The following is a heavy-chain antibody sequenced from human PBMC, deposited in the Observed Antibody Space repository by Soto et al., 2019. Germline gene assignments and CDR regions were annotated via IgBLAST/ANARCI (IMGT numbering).Heavy chain of an antibody. J-gene: IGHJ6*02. CDR1: GFTFSSYG. CDR2: IWYDGSNK. CDR3: ARDLNIAVEYYYYGMDV. V-gene: IGHV3-33*01. Sequence: QVQLVESGGGVVQPGRSLRLSCAASGFTFSSYGMHWVRQAPGKGLEWVAVIWYDGSNKYYADSVKGRSTISRDNSKNTLYLQMNSLRAEDTAVYYCARDLNIAVEYYYYGMDVWGQGTTVTVSS.